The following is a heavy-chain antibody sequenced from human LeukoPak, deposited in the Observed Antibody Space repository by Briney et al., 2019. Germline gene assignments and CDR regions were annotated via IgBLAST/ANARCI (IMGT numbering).Heavy chain of an antibody. Sequence: KPSETLSLTCAVSGYSISSGYYWGWIRQPPGKGLEWIGSIYHSGSTYYNPSLKSGVTISVDTSKNQFSLKLSSVTAADTAVYYCARTQLWFGFDYWGQGTLVTVSS. CDR3: ARTQLWFGFDY. V-gene: IGHV4-38-2*01. J-gene: IGHJ4*02. CDR1: GYSISSGYY. CDR2: IYHSGST. D-gene: IGHD3-10*01.